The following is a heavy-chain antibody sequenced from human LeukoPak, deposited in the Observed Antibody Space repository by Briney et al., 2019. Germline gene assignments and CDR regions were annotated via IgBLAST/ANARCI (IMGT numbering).Heavy chain of an antibody. J-gene: IGHJ4*02. CDR2: ISGEPDGDPE. Sequence: GGSLRLSCAASGFTVSSNYMSWVRQAPGKGLEWIGHISGEPDGDPEEYAAPVKGRFIISRDDGKDTFYLQLTNLKIEDTAVYYCTVDIVWGQGTLVTVSS. CDR3: TVDIV. V-gene: IGHV3-15*01. CDR1: GFTVSSNY. D-gene: IGHD2-15*01.